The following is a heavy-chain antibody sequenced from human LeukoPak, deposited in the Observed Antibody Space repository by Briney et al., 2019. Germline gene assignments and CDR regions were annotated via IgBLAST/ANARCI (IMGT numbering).Heavy chain of an antibody. V-gene: IGHV3-7*04. J-gene: IGHJ4*02. CDR2: INQDGSAK. Sequence: GGSLRLSCAASGFTFSNYAMSWVRQAPGKGLEWVANINQDGSAKQYVDSVKGRFTISRDNAKNSLYLQMNSQRAEDTAVYYCGRGSGWIFNYWGQGTLVTVSS. D-gene: IGHD6-19*01. CDR1: GFTFSNYA. CDR3: GRGSGWIFNY.